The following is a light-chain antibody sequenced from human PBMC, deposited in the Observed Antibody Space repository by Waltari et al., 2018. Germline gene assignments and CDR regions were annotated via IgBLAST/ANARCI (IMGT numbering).Light chain of an antibody. Sequence: EIVLTQSPGTLSLSPGERATLSCRASQTVRPTNLAWYPQKPGQPPTLLIYGTSSRATGIPDRVSGRGSGTDFSLTISSLEPEDFAVYYCQQYDISPLTFGGGTKVEV. CDR2: GTS. CDR1: QTVRPTN. CDR3: QQYDISPLT. V-gene: IGKV3-20*01. J-gene: IGKJ4*01.